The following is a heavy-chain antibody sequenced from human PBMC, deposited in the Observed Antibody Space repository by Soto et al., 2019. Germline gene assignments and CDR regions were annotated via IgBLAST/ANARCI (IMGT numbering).Heavy chain of an antibody. CDR3: ARQRTSVVTQAYFDS. Sequence: TLSLTCTVTGDSINNRSYYWGWIRQPPGKGLEWIGSIYYSGSTYNNPSLKSRVSMSVDTSKNQFSLKLRSVTAADTALYYCARQRTSVVTQAYFDSWGQGSLVTVSS. CDR2: IYYSGST. J-gene: IGHJ4*02. CDR1: GDSINNRSYY. D-gene: IGHD2-21*02. V-gene: IGHV4-39*01.